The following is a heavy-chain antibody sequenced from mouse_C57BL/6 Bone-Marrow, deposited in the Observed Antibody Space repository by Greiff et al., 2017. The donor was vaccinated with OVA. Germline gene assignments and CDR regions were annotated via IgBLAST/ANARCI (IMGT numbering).Heavy chain of an antibody. CDR3: ARETGVPRYFDV. D-gene: IGHD4-1*01. CDR2: IYPGSGNT. CDR1: GYTFTDYY. V-gene: IGHV1-76*01. Sequence: VKLVESGAELVRPGASVKLSCKASGYTFTDYYINWVKQRPGQGLEWIARIYPGSGNTYYNEKFTGKATLTAEKSSSTAYMQLSSLTSEDSAVDFCARETGVPRYFDVWGTGTTVTVSS. J-gene: IGHJ1*03.